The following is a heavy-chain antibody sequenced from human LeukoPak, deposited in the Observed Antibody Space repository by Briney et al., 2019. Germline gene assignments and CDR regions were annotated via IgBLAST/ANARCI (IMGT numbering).Heavy chain of an antibody. J-gene: IGHJ5*02. D-gene: IGHD3-9*01. CDR1: GGTFSSYA. Sequence: ASVKVSCKASGGTFSSYAISWVRQAPGQGLEWMGRIIPILGIANYAQKFQGRVTITADKSTGTAYMELSSLRSEDTAVYYCARERGGENFDWLFNWFDPWSQGTLVTVSS. CDR2: IIPILGIA. V-gene: IGHV1-69*04. CDR3: ARERGGENFDWLFNWFDP.